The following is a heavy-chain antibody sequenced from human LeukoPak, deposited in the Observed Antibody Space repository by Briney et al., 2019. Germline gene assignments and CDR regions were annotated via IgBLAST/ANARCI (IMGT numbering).Heavy chain of an antibody. J-gene: IGHJ4*02. CDR1: GGTFSSYA. V-gene: IGHV1-69*13. D-gene: IGHD5-12*01. CDR3: AIPVDIVATTHPGYFDY. Sequence: SVKVSCKASGGTFSSYAISWVRQAPGQGLEWMGGIIRIFGTANYAQKFQGRVTITADESTSTAYMELSSLRSEDTAVYYCAIPVDIVATTHPGYFDYWGQGTLVTVSS. CDR2: IIRIFGTA.